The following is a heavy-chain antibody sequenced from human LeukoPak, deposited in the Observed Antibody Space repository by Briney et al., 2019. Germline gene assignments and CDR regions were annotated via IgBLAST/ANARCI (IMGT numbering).Heavy chain of an antibody. CDR2: ISYDGYDK. Sequence: GGSLRLSCAASGFTFNDYAMYWVRQAPGKGLEWVTLISYDGYDKSYADSVRGRFTISRDNAEDSVYLQMNSLRVEDTAVYYCARTYDFGIGPPGDAFDNWGQGTLVTVFS. J-gene: IGHJ3*02. V-gene: IGHV3-30-3*01. CDR1: GFTFNDYA. D-gene: IGHD3-3*01. CDR3: ARTYDFGIGPPGDAFDN.